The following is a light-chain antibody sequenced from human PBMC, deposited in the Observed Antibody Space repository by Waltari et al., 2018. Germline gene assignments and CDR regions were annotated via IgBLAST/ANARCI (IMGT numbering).Light chain of an antibody. CDR2: SNN. Sequence: QSVLTLPPSASGPHGQGVTFSCSGTSSHPGSNPVNWSQQLPRTAPKLLIYSNNQRPSGVPDRCSGSKSGTSASLAISGLQSEDEADYYCAAWDDSLNGVVFGGGTKLTVL. J-gene: IGLJ2*01. CDR3: AAWDDSLNGVV. V-gene: IGLV1-44*01. CDR1: SSHPGSNP.